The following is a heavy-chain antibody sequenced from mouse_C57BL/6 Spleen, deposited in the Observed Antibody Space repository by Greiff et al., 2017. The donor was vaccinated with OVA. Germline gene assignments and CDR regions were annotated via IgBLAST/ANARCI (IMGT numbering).Heavy chain of an antibody. D-gene: IGHD4-1*01. Sequence: DVKLVESGGGLVKPGGSLKLSCAASGFTFSSYAMSWVRQTPEKRLEWVATISDGGSYTYYPDNVKGRFTISRDNAKNNLYLQMSHLKSEDTAMYYCARGGTGTGWYFDVWGTGTTVTVSS. V-gene: IGHV5-4*03. CDR3: ARGGTGTGWYFDV. J-gene: IGHJ1*03. CDR1: GFTFSSYA. CDR2: ISDGGSYT.